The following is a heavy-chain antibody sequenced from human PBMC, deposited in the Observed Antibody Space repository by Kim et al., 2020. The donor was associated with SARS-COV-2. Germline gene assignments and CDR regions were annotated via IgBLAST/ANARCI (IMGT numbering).Heavy chain of an antibody. CDR3: ARDPVTTSLVHYYGMDV. D-gene: IGHD4-17*01. J-gene: IGHJ6*02. Sequence: SVKVSCKASGGTFSSYAISWVRQAPGQGLEWMGGIIPIFGTANYAQKFQGRVTITADESTSTAYMELSSLRSEDTAVYYCARDPVTTSLVHYYGMDVWGQGTTVTVSS. V-gene: IGHV1-69*13. CDR1: GGTFSSYA. CDR2: IIPIFGTA.